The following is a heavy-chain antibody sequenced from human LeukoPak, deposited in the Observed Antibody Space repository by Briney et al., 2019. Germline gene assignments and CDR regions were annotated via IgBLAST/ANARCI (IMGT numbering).Heavy chain of an antibody. CDR1: GYSFTSYD. Sequence: ASVKVSCKASGYSFTSYDINWVRQATGQGLEWMGWMNPNSGNTGYAQKFQGRVTITRNTSISTAYMELSSLRSEDTAIYYCARNRRVWGTFRYTLDYWGQGTLVTVSS. V-gene: IGHV1-8*03. CDR2: MNPNSGNT. J-gene: IGHJ4*02. D-gene: IGHD3-16*02. CDR3: ARNRRVWGTFRYTLDY.